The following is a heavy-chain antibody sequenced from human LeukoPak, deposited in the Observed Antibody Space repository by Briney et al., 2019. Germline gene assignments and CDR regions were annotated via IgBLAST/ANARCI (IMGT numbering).Heavy chain of an antibody. J-gene: IGHJ4*02. Sequence: GGSLRLSCAASGFIFSSFDINWVRQAPGKGLEWVSTISSNGGSTYYADSVKGRFTISRDKTKNTVYLQMHNLRADDTAVYFCARHDSFIPYWGQGTLVTVSS. V-gene: IGHV3-23*01. D-gene: IGHD5-18*01. CDR1: GFIFSSFD. CDR3: ARHDSFIPY. CDR2: ISSNGGST.